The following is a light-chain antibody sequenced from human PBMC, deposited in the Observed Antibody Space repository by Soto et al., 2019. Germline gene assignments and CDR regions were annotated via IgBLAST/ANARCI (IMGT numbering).Light chain of an antibody. CDR1: QSISTW. Sequence: DIQMTQSRSTLSASVGDRVTITCRASQSISTWLAWYQQKPGKAPKLLIYDVSNLQSGVPSRFSGSGSGTEFTLTIGSLQPDDSAIYHCQQYSTHSTFGQGTKVDIK. V-gene: IGKV1-5*01. CDR3: QQYSTHST. CDR2: DVS. J-gene: IGKJ2*01.